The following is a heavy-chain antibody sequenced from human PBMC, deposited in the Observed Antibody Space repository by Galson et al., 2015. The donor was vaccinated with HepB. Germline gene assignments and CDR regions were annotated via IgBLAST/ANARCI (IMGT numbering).Heavy chain of an antibody. V-gene: IGHV4-39*01. CDR2: VYYNGNT. Sequence: ETLSLTCTVSGGSISSGGYYWSWIRQSPGKGLEWIGSVYYNGNTHYNPSLKSRVTVSVDTSKNQFSLKLNSVTAADTAVYYCGRRGLRSGWFNWGQGTLVTVSS. J-gene: IGHJ1*01. CDR1: GGSISSGGYY. D-gene: IGHD6-19*01. CDR3: GRRGLRSGWFN.